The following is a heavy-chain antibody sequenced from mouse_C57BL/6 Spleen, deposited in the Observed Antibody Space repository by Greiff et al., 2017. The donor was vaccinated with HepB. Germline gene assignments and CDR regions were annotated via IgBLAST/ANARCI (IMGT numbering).Heavy chain of an antibody. CDR3: ARTITTVPYWYFDV. V-gene: IGHV1-26*01. CDR2: INPNNGGT. CDR1: GYTFTDYY. J-gene: IGHJ1*03. D-gene: IGHD1-1*01. Sequence: EVQLQQSGPELVKPGASVKISCKASGYTFTDYYMNWVKQSHGKSLEWIGDINPNNGGTSYNQKFKGKATLTVDKSSSTAYMELRSLTSEDSAVYYCARTITTVPYWYFDVWGTGTTVTVSS.